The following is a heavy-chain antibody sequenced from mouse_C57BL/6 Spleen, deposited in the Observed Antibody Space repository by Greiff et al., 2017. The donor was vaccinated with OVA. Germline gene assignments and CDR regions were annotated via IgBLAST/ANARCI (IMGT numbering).Heavy chain of an antibody. D-gene: IGHD3-3*01. CDR2: IHPNSGST. CDR1: GYTFTSYW. V-gene: IGHV1-64*01. CDR3: ARGGPLYAMDY. J-gene: IGHJ4*01. Sequence: QVQLQQPGAELVKPGASVKLSCKASGYTFTSYWMHWVKQRPGPGLEWIGMIHPNSGSTNYNEKFKSKATLTVDKSSSTAYMQLSSLTSEDAAVYYCARGGPLYAMDYWGQGTSVTVSS.